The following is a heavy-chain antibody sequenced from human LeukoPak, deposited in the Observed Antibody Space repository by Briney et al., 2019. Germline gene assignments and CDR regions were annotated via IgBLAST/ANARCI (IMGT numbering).Heavy chain of an antibody. CDR2: IYYSGNT. CDR1: GGSITSSSYY. D-gene: IGHD5-18*01. J-gene: IGHJ4*02. V-gene: IGHV4-39*07. CDR3: ARARREYSYGYRPNEMGHYFDH. Sequence: SETLSLTCTVSGGSITSSSYYWGWIRQPPGKGLEWIGSIYYSGNTYYNPSLKSRVTISVDTSKNQFSLKLSSVTAADTAVYYCARARREYSYGYRPNEMGHYFDHWGQGTLVTVSS.